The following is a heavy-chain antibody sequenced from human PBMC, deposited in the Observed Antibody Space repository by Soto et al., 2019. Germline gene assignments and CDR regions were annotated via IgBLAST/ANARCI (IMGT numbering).Heavy chain of an antibody. D-gene: IGHD3-3*01. J-gene: IGHJ4*02. Sequence: SETLSLTCTVSGGSISTGGYYWSWTRQYPGKGLEWLGYIDDSGYTFCNPSLQSRLTLSMDTSKNQFSLKMSSATAADTAVYFCARKQAGFFYGIDYWGQGTLVTVSS. V-gene: IGHV4-31*03. CDR1: GGSISTGGYY. CDR2: IDDSGYT. CDR3: ARKQAGFFYGIDY.